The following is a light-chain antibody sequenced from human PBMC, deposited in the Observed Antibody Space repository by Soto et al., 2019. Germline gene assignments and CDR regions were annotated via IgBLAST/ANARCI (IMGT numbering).Light chain of an antibody. J-gene: IGKJ4*01. V-gene: IGKV3-20*01. CDR1: QSVSSSY. CDR2: GAS. CDR3: QQYGSSPSLT. Sequence: EIVLTQSPGTLSLSPGERATLSCRASQSVSSSYLAWYQQKPGQAPRLLIYGASSRATGIPDRFSGSGSGTDSTLTISRLEPEDFAVYYCQQYGSSPSLTFGGGTKVEIQ.